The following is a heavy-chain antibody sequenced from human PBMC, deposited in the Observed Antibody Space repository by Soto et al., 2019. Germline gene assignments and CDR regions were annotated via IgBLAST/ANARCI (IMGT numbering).Heavy chain of an antibody. J-gene: IGHJ4*02. D-gene: IGHD3-10*01. V-gene: IGHV3-33*01. CDR3: AREDYSSGSFDY. CDR1: EFTFSSYG. CDR2: IWYDGSNK. Sequence: QVQLVESGGGVVQPGRSLRLSCAASEFTFSSYGMHWVRQAPGKGLEWVAVIWYDGSNKYYADSVKGRFTISRDNSKNTLYLQMNSLRAEDTAVYYCAREDYSSGSFDYWGQGTLVTVSS.